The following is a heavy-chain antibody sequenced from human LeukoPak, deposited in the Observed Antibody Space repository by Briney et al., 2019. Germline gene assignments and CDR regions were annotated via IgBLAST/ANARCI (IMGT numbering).Heavy chain of an antibody. D-gene: IGHD2/OR15-2a*01. CDR1: RGSLSGSMYY. CDR2: ISYTGAT. CDR3: ARHPYSTTYYFYFDY. V-gene: IGHV4-39*01. J-gene: IGHJ4*02. Sequence: PSETLSLTCTVSRGSLSGSMYYWGWIRQTPGKGLEWIGAISYTGATFFNPSLKSRVSFSVDTSKNQFSLNVTSVPAADRAVYYCARHPYSTTYYFYFDYWGQGTLVVVSS.